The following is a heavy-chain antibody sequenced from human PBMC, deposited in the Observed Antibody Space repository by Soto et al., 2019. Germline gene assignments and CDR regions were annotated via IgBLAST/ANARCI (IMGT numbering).Heavy chain of an antibody. Sequence: ASVKVSCKASGYTFTSYDINWVRQATGQGLGWMGWMNPNSGNTGYAQKFQGRVTMTRNTSISTAYMELSSLRSEDTAVYYCARESTSYSSTDYYYYYMDVWGKGTTVTVSS. D-gene: IGHD6-13*01. J-gene: IGHJ6*03. CDR1: GYTFTSYD. V-gene: IGHV1-8*01. CDR3: ARESTSYSSTDYYYYYMDV. CDR2: MNPNSGNT.